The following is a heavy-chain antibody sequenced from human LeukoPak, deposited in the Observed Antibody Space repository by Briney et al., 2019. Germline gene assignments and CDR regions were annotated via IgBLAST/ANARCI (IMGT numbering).Heavy chain of an antibody. CDR1: GGTFSSYA. V-gene: IGHV1-8*02. Sequence: ASVKVSCKASGGTFSSYAISWVRQAPGQGLEWMGWMDPNSGNTGYAQKFQGRVTMTRNTSISTAYMELSSLRSEDTALYYCARAAWVSTSSKYYFDNWGQGTLVTVSS. D-gene: IGHD2-21*01. CDR2: MDPNSGNT. CDR3: ARAAWVSTSSKYYFDN. J-gene: IGHJ4*02.